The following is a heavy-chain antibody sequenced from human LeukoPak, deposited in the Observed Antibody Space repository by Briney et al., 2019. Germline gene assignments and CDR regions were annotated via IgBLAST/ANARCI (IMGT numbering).Heavy chain of an antibody. D-gene: IGHD2-15*01. J-gene: IGHJ4*02. CDR1: GGSISSYY. V-gene: IGHV4-59*01. CDR2: IYYSGST. Sequence: PSETLSLTCTVSGGSISSYYWSWLRQPPGKGLEWIGYIYYSGSTNYNPSLKSRVTISVDTSKNQFSLKLSSVTAADTAVYYCARDREGQLGGYFDYWGQGTLVTVSS. CDR3: ARDREGQLGGYFDY.